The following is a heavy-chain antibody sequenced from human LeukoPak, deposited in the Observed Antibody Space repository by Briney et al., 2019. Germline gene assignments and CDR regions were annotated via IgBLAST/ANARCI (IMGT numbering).Heavy chain of an antibody. Sequence: PGGTLRLSCAASGFTFSEYYMSWIRQAPGKGREGVSYISSSGSTIYYADSVKGRFTISSDNAKNSLYLQMNRLRAEDTAVYYCAREKRNAFDIWGQGTMVTVSS. CDR3: AREKRNAFDI. CDR2: ISSSGSTI. J-gene: IGHJ3*02. CDR1: GFTFSEYY. V-gene: IGHV3-11*01.